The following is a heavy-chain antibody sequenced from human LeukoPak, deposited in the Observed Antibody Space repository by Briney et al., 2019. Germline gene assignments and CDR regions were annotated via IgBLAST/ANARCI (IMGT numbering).Heavy chain of an antibody. CDR3: ARVHYYGSGSYYDM. J-gene: IGHJ4*02. Sequence: GGSLRLSCAASGFTFSSYAMSWVRQAPGQGLEWFSSIYITGDKTFFADAVKGRFTISRDNSRNTVYLQMNSLKAEDTAVYYCARVHYYGSGSYYDMRGPGTLVTVSS. CDR1: GFTFSSYA. D-gene: IGHD3-10*01. CDR2: IYITGDKT. V-gene: IGHV3-23*01.